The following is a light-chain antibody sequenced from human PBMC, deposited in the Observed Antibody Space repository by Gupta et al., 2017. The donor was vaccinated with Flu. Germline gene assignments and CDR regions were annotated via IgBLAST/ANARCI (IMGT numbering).Light chain of an antibody. V-gene: IGLV8-61*01. CDR1: SGSVSTNHD. J-gene: IGLJ3*02. Sequence: TVTLTCGLSSGSVSTNHDPSYYQQTPGPPPLMLFYSTTPRSSGVPDRFAASFLGTNAVTTTTGDQADDKSYYYCPQSMDSVIGVFGGGTKLTVL. CDR2: STT. CDR3: PQSMDSVIGV.